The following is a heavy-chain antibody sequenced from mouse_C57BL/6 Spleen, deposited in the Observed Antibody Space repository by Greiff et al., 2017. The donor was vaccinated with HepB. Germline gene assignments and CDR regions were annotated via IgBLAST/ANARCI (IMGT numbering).Heavy chain of an antibody. CDR1: GFTFSSYA. V-gene: IGHV5-4*01. CDR2: ISDGGSYT. D-gene: IGHD3-2*02. J-gene: IGHJ3*01. Sequence: EVKLQESGGGLVKPGGSLKLSCAASGFTFSSYAMSWVRQTPEKRLEWVATISDGGSYTYYPDNVKGRFTISRDNAKNNLYLQMSHLKSEDTAMYYCARDEEAQAPFAYWGQGTLVTVSA. CDR3: ARDEEAQAPFAY.